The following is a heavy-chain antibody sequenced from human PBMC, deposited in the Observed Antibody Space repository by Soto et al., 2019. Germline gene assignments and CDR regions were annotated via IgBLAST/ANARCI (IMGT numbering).Heavy chain of an antibody. D-gene: IGHD3-10*01. CDR2: IIPIFGTA. V-gene: IGHV1-69*01. CDR1: GGTFSSYA. CDR3: ARDPGPYYGSESYNWFDP. J-gene: IGHJ5*02. Sequence: QVQLVQSGAEVKKPGSSVKVSCKASGGTFSSYAISWVRQAPGQGLEWMGGIIPIFGTANYAQKFQGRVTITADESTSTAYMELSSLRSEDTAVYYCARDPGPYYGSESYNWFDPWGQGTLVTVSS.